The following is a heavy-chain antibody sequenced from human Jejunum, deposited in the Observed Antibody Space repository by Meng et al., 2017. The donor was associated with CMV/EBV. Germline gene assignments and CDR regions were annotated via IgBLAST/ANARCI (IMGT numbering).Heavy chain of an antibody. D-gene: IGHD5-12*01. J-gene: IGHJ3*01. CDR1: GFSFSPYG. CDR2: ISTSSSFI. Sequence: SGFSFSPYGMNWVRQAPGKGLEWVSCISTSSSFIHYADSIKDRFVISRDNAKNSLYLQMDSLRAEDTAVYYCVRGDSGYDLTVFDVWGQGTMVTVSS. V-gene: IGHV3-21*01. CDR3: VRGDSGYDLTVFDV.